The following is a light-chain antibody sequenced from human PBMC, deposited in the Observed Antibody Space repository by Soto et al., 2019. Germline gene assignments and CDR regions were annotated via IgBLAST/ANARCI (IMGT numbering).Light chain of an antibody. CDR3: QQSYSTLWT. V-gene: IGKV1-39*01. Sequence: DIQMTQSPSSLSASVGDIVTITCRASQSISSYLNWYQQKPGKAPKLLIYAASSLQSGVPSRFSGSGSGTDFTLTISSLQPEDVATYYCQQSYSTLWTFGQGTKVEIK. CDR1: QSISSY. CDR2: AAS. J-gene: IGKJ1*01.